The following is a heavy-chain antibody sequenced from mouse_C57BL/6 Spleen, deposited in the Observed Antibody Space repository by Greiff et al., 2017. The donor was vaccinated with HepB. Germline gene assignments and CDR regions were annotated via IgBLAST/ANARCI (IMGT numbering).Heavy chain of an antibody. Sequence: QVQLQQPGAELVRPGTSVKLSCKASGYTFTSYWMHWVKQRPGQGLEWIGVIDPSDSYTNYNQKFKGKATLTVDTSSSTAYMQLSSLTSEDSAVYYCARYYSNYRYFDVWGTGTTVTVSS. J-gene: IGHJ1*03. V-gene: IGHV1-59*01. CDR1: GYTFTSYW. D-gene: IGHD2-5*01. CDR2: IDPSDSYT. CDR3: ARYYSNYRYFDV.